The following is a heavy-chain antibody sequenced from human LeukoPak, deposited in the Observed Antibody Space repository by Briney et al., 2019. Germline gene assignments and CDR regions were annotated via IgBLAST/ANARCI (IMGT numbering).Heavy chain of an antibody. CDR2: FHPEDGET. V-gene: IGHV1-24*01. CDR3: ARKSPSDSSGYLFDI. J-gene: IGHJ3*02. Sequence: ASVKVSCKVSGYTVTELSMHWVRQSPGKGLEWMGGFHPEDGETIYAQKFQGRVTMTEDTSTDTAYMELSSLRSEDTAVYYCARKSPSDSSGYLFDIWGQGTMVTVSS. CDR1: GYTVTELS. D-gene: IGHD3-22*01.